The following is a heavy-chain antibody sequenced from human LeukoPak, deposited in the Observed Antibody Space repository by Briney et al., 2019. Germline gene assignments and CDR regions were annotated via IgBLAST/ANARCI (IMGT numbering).Heavy chain of an antibody. CDR2: ITSGGGT. Sequence: GGSLRLSCAASGFSFSSYAMSGVRQAPGRGLGWVSVITSGGGTYYADFVMGRFTISRNNSKNTLSLQMNSLRAEDTAVYYCASRDPCSGGNCYGLGYWGQGTLVTVSS. CDR1: GFSFSSYA. V-gene: IGHV3-23*01. J-gene: IGHJ4*02. D-gene: IGHD2-15*01. CDR3: ASRDPCSGGNCYGLGY.